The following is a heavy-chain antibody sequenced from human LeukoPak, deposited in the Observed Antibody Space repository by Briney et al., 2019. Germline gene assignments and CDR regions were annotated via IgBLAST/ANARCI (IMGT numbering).Heavy chain of an antibody. Sequence: GRSLRLSCAASGFTFSSSAMHWVRQAPGKGLEYVSAISSNGGTTYYANSVKGRFTISRDNSKNTLYLQMGSLRAEDMAVYYCARGSYCSGGSCYSAYWGQGTLVTVSS. CDR2: ISSNGGTT. D-gene: IGHD2-15*01. J-gene: IGHJ4*02. V-gene: IGHV3-64*01. CDR3: ARGSYCSGGSCYSAY. CDR1: GFTFSSSA.